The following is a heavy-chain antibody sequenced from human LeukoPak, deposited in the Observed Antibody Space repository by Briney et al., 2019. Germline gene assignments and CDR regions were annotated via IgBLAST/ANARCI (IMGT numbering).Heavy chain of an antibody. CDR3: AREAQAMVRGVIITLVRNWFDP. V-gene: IGHV1-2*02. CDR1: GYTFTGYY. Sequence: ASVKVSCKASGYTFTGYYMHWVRQAPGQGLEWMGWINPNSGGTNYAQKFQGRVTMTRDTAISTAYMELSRLRSDNTAVYYCAREAQAMVRGVIITLVRNWFDPWCQGTLVTVSS. J-gene: IGHJ5*02. D-gene: IGHD3-10*01. CDR2: INPNSGGT.